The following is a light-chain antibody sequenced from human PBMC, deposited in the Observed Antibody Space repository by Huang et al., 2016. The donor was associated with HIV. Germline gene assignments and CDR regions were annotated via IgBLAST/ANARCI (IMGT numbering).Light chain of an antibody. Sequence: DVLLTQSPLSLPVTLGQPAFITCKSNQSLVYGDGNIYLNWFHQRPGHSPRRLIYKLSNRDAGVPDRFSAGGSGTDFTLWISELEAEDVGDYYCMQASHGAATFGQGTRVDIK. CDR2: KLS. J-gene: IGKJ1*01. V-gene: IGKV2-30*01. CDR3: MQASHGAAT. CDR1: QSLVYGDGNIY.